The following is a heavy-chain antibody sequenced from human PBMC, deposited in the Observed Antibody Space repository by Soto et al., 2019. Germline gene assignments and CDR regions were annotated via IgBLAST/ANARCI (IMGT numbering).Heavy chain of an antibody. Sequence: QVQLVESGGGVVQPGRSLRLSCAASGFTFSSYGMHWVRQAPGKGLEWVAVIWYDGSNKYYADSVKGRFTISRDNSKNTLYLQMNSLRAEDTAVYYCARERTHYHGSGSYFHYFDYWGQGTLVTVSS. V-gene: IGHV3-33*01. CDR2: IWYDGSNK. J-gene: IGHJ4*02. D-gene: IGHD3-10*01. CDR3: ARERTHYHGSGSYFHYFDY. CDR1: GFTFSSYG.